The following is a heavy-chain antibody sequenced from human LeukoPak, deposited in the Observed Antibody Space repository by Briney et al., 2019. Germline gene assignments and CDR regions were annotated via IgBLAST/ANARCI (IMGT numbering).Heavy chain of an antibody. D-gene: IGHD3-22*01. CDR2: IYYSGST. CDR1: GGSISSGGYY. J-gene: IGHJ6*02. Sequence: SQTLSLTCTASGGSISSGGYYWSWIRQQPGKGLEWIGYIYYSGSTYYNPSLKSRVTISVDTSKNQFSLKLSSVTAADTAVYYCARTNYYDSTDYGMDVWGQGTTVTVSS. V-gene: IGHV4-31*03. CDR3: ARTNYYDSTDYGMDV.